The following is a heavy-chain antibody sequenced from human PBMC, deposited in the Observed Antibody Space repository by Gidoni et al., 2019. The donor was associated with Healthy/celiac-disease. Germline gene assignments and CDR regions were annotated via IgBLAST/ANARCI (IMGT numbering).Heavy chain of an antibody. CDR2: INHSGST. J-gene: IGHJ4*02. CDR1: GGSFSGYY. V-gene: IGHV4-34*01. Sequence: QVQLQQWGAGLLKPSETLSLTCAVYGGSFSGYYWSWIRKPPGKGLEWIGEINHSGSTNYNPSLKSRVTISVDTSKNQFSLKLSSVTAADTAVYYCAREDAATDDYWGQGTLVTVSS. D-gene: IGHD6-25*01. CDR3: AREDAATDDY.